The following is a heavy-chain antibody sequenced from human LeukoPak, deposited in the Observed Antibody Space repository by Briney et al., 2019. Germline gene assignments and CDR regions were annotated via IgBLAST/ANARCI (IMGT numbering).Heavy chain of an antibody. J-gene: IGHJ3*02. Sequence: PSETLSLTCTVSGGSISSGGYYWSWIRQHPGKGLEWIGYIYYSGSTYYNPSLKSRVTISVDTSKNQFSLKLSSVTAADTAVYYCARRGYCSSTSCYLNAFDIWGQGTMVTVSS. CDR3: ARRGYCSSTSCYLNAFDI. D-gene: IGHD2-2*01. CDR1: GGSISSGGYY. V-gene: IGHV4-31*03. CDR2: IYYSGST.